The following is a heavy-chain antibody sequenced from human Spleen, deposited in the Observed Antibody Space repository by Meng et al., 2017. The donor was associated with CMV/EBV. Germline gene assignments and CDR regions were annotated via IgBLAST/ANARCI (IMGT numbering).Heavy chain of an antibody. CDR2: IYYSGST. D-gene: IGHD5-12*01. J-gene: IGHJ6*02. V-gene: IGHV4-59*01. CDR1: GGSISSYY. Sequence: ESLKISCTVSGGSISSYYWSWIRQPPGKGLEWIGYIYYSGSTNYNPSLKSRVTISVDTSKNQFSLKLSSVTAADTAVYYCARGHRLRYYYGMDVWGQGTTVTVSS. CDR3: ARGHRLRYYYGMDV.